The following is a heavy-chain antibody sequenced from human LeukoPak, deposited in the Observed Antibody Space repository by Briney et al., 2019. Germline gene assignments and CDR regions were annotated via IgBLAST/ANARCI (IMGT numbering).Heavy chain of an antibody. CDR3: ATPQRGIAAAVGY. J-gene: IGHJ4*02. CDR2: INHSGST. Sequence: SETLSLTRAVYGGSFSGYYWSWIRQPPGKGLEWIGEINHSGSTNYNPSLKSRVTISVDTSKNQFSLKLSSVTAADTAVYYCATPQRGIAAAVGYWGRGTLVTVSS. D-gene: IGHD6-13*01. CDR1: GGSFSGYY. V-gene: IGHV4-34*01.